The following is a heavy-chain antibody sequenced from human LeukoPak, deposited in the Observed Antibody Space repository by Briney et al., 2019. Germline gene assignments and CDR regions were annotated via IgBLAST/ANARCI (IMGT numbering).Heavy chain of an antibody. V-gene: IGHV4-59*01. CDR3: ASFSSVGWFDP. CDR1: GGSISSYY. CDR2: IYYSGST. Sequence: SATLSLTCTVSGGSISSYYWSWIRQPPGKGLEWIGYIYYSGSTNYNPSLKSRVTISVDTSKNQFSLKLSSVTAADTAVYYCASFSSVGWFDPWGQGTLVTVSS. J-gene: IGHJ5*02. D-gene: IGHD6-6*01.